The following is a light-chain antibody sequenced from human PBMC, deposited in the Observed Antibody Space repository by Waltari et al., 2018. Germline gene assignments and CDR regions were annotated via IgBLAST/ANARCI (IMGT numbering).Light chain of an antibody. J-gene: IGKJ1*01. CDR2: AAS. CDR1: QRIGNY. Sequence: DIQITQPPSSQPASVGDRVTITCRASQRIGNYVNWYQQRPGKAPKLLIFAASRLQSGVPARFSGSGSGTEFTLSISTLQPEDFATYFCQQSDSVPRTFGQGTRVEI. CDR3: QQSDSVPRT. V-gene: IGKV1-39*01.